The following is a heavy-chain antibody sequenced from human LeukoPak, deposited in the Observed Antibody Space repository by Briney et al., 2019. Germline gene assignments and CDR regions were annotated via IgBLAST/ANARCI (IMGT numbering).Heavy chain of an antibody. J-gene: IGHJ5*02. CDR3: ARHLSGVVGKGNWFDP. CDR2: ISAYNGNT. Sequence: ASVKVSCKASGYTFTSYGISWVRQAPGQGLEWMGWISAYNGNTNYAQKFQGRVTMTRDTSISTAYMELSRLRSDDTAVYYCARHLSGVVGKGNWFDPWGQGTLVTVSS. V-gene: IGHV1-18*01. CDR1: GYTFTSYG. D-gene: IGHD1-26*01.